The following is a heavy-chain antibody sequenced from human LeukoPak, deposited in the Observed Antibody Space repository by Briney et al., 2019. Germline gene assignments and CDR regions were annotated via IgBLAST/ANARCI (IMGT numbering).Heavy chain of an antibody. CDR1: GFTFSSYS. CDR3: ARDSLDYSFDY. CDR2: ISSSSSYI. Sequence: GGSLRLSCAASGFTFSSYSMNWVRQAPGKGLEWVSSISSSSSYIYYADSVKGRFTISRDNAKNSLYLQMDSLRAEDTAVYYCARDSLDYSFDYWGQGTLVTVSS. V-gene: IGHV3-21*01. J-gene: IGHJ4*02. D-gene: IGHD4-11*01.